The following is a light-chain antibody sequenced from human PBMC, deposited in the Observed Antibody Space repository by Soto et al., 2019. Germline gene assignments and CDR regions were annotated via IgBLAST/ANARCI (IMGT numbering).Light chain of an antibody. Sequence: DIPMTQSPSTLSASVGDRVTITCRASQSIGGWLAWYQQTPGKAPNLLIYKTSSLESGVPLRFSGSGSGTEFTLTISSLQPDDFATYYCQQYVSFPLTFGGGTTVEIK. CDR3: QQYVSFPLT. CDR1: QSIGGW. J-gene: IGKJ4*01. CDR2: KTS. V-gene: IGKV1-5*03.